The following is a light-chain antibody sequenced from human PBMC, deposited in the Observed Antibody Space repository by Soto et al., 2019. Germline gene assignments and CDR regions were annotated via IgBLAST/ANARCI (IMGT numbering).Light chain of an antibody. CDR2: EVN. CDR1: SSDVGGYDF. CDR3: SSYAGNSYLV. J-gene: IGLJ2*01. V-gene: IGLV2-8*01. Sequence: QSALTQSPSASGSPGQSVTISCTGTSSDVGGYDFVSWYQQRPDKAPKLMIYEVNRRLSGVPDRFSGSKSGNTASLTVSGLQAEDEADYYCSSYAGNSYLVFGGGTKLTVL.